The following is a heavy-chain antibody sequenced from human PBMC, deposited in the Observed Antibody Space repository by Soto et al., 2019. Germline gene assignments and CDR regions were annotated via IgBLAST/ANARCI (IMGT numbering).Heavy chain of an antibody. CDR1: DGSSGGYD. V-gene: IGHV4-59*01. CDR2: IHYSGTT. CDR3: ARHQRYSYGFDFDY. J-gene: IGHJ4*02. D-gene: IGHD5-18*01. Sequence: SETQSLTSSVADGSSGGYDGSWIRQTPEKGLEWIGYIHYSGTTNYNPSLRSRVTISVDTSKNQYSLKVNSVTAADTAVYYCARHQRYSYGFDFDYWGQGTLVTVSS.